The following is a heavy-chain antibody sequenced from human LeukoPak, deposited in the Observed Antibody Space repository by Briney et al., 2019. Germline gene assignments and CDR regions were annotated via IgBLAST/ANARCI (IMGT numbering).Heavy chain of an antibody. D-gene: IGHD1/OR15-1a*01. CDR1: GFTFDDYA. CDR2: ISWNSGSI. V-gene: IGHV3-9*01. CDR3: AKGVDEHSV. Sequence: TGGSLRLSCAASGFTFDDYAMHWVRQAPGKGLEWVSGISWNSGSIGYADSVKGRFTISRDNSKNTLYLQINTLRAEDTAVYYCAKGVDEHSVWGLGTTVTVSS. J-gene: IGHJ6*02.